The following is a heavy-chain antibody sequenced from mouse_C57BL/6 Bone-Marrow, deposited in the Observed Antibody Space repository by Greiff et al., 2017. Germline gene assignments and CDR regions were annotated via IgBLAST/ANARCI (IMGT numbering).Heavy chain of an antibody. CDR2: SYPGDGDT. Sequence: QVQLQQSGPELVKPGASVKISCKASGYAFSSSWMHWVKQRPGKGLEWIGRSYPGDGDTNYNEKFKGKATLTAAKSSRTAYMQPSSLTSEDSAVYVCARLGYYFDYWGQGTTLTVSS. CDR3: ARLGYYFDY. J-gene: IGHJ2*01. CDR1: GYAFSSSW. V-gene: IGHV1-82*01. D-gene: IGHD2-2*01.